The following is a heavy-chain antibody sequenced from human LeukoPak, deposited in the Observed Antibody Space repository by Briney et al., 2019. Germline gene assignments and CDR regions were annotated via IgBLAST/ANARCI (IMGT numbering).Heavy chain of an antibody. CDR1: GGSISSYY. V-gene: IGHV4-4*07. J-gene: IGHJ6*02. D-gene: IGHD3-10*01. Sequence: KPSETLSLTCTVSGGSISSYYWSWIRQPAGKGLEWIGRIYTSGSTNYNPSLKSRVTMSVDTSKNQFSLKLSSVTAADTAMYYCARSPYGYYGSGGYYYYGMDVWGQGTTVTVSS. CDR2: IYTSGST. CDR3: ARSPYGYYGSGGYYYYGMDV.